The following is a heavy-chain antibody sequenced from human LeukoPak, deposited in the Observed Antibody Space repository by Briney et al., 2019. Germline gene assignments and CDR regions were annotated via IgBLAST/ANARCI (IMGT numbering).Heavy chain of an antibody. CDR3: VRLNTVVPAAIISYFDY. V-gene: IGHV5-51*01. J-gene: IGHJ4*02. CDR1: GYSFTSYW. Sequence: GESLKISCKGSGYSFTSYWIGWVRQMPGKGLEWMGIIYPGDSDTRYSPSFQGQVTISADKSISTAYLQWSSLKASDTAMYYCVRLNTVVPAAIISYFDYWGQGTLVTVSS. D-gene: IGHD2-2*01. CDR2: IYPGDSDT.